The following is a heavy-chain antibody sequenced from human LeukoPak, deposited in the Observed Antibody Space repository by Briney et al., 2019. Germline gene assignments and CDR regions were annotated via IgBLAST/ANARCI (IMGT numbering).Heavy chain of an antibody. CDR1: GFTFSSYS. CDR3: AELGITMIGGV. V-gene: IGHV3-21*01. Sequence: AGGSLRLSCAASGFTFSSYSMNWVRQAPGKGLEWVSSNSSSSSYIYYADSVKGRFTISRDNAKNSLYLQMNSLRAEDTAVYYCAELGITMIGGVWGKGTTVTISS. CDR2: NSSSSSYI. D-gene: IGHD3-10*02. J-gene: IGHJ6*04.